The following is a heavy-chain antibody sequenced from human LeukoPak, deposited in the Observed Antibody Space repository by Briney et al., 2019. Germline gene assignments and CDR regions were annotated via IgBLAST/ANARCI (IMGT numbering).Heavy chain of an antibody. CDR2: ITASGTDM. Sequence: GGSLRLSCAASGFTFSSYSMNWVRQAPGKGLEWVSHITASGTDMFYADSVKGRFTISRDNAKNSLYLQMNSLRDEDTAVYYCASSGSYRFDYWGQGTLVTVSS. J-gene: IGHJ4*02. D-gene: IGHD1-26*01. V-gene: IGHV3-48*02. CDR3: ASSGSYRFDY. CDR1: GFTFSSYS.